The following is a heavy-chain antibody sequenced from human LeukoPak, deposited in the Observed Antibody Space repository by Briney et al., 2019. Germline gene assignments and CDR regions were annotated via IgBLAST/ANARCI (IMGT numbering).Heavy chain of an antibody. V-gene: IGHV1-18*04. D-gene: IGHD3-10*01. CDR2: ISAFNGNT. CDR3: ARDRPRNYYYGSGSYYQNDY. Sequence: ASVKVSCKASGYTFTSYGISWVRQAPGQGLDWMGWISAFNGNTNYAQKLQGRVTMTTDTSTSTAYMELRSLRSDDTAVYYCARDRPRNYYYGSGSYYQNDYWGQGTLVTVSS. CDR1: GYTFTSYG. J-gene: IGHJ4*02.